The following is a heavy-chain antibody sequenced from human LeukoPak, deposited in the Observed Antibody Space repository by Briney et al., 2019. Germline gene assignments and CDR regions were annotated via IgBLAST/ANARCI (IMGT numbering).Heavy chain of an antibody. CDR1: GFTFSTYA. J-gene: IGHJ4*02. Sequence: GGSLRLSCAASGFTFSTYAMTWVRQAPGKGLEWVSGISAGGDRTYYTDSVKGRFTISRDNSKNTLYLQMNSLRAEDTAVYYCAKQRYDSSGYYLYFDYWGQGTLVTVSS. CDR2: ISAGGDRT. V-gene: IGHV3-23*01. CDR3: AKQRYDSSGYYLYFDY. D-gene: IGHD3-22*01.